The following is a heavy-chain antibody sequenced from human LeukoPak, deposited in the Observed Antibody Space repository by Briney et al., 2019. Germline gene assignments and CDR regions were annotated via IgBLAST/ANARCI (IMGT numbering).Heavy chain of an antibody. CDR2: ISYDGSNK. CDR3: APSVDCSSTSCYTVEYFQH. J-gene: IGHJ1*01. D-gene: IGHD2-2*02. V-gene: IGHV3-30-3*01. Sequence: GGSLRLSCAASGFTFSSYAMHWVRQAPGKGLEWVAVISYDGSNKYYADSVKGRFTISRDNSKNTLYLQMNSLRAEDTAVYYCAPSVDCSSTSCYTVEYFQHWGQGTLVTVSS. CDR1: GFTFSSYA.